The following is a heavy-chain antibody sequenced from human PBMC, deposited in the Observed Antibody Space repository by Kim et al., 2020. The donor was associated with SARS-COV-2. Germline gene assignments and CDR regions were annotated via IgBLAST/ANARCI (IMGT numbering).Heavy chain of an antibody. CDR3: ARVAGYSYGASDV. CDR2: TYYRSKWYN. CDR1: GDSVSSNSAA. J-gene: IGHJ6*02. D-gene: IGHD5-18*01. V-gene: IGHV6-1*01. Sequence: SQTLSLTCAISGDSVSSNSAAWNWIRPSPSRGLEWLGRTYYRSKWYNDYAVSVKSRISINPDTSKNQFSLQLNSVTPEDTAVYYCARVAGYSYGASDVWGQGTTVTVSS.